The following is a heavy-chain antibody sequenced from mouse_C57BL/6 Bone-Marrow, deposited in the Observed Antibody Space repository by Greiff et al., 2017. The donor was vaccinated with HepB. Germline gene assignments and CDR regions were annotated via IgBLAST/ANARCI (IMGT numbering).Heavy chain of an antibody. CDR2: IHPSDSDT. D-gene: IGHD1-1*01. V-gene: IGHV1-74*01. CDR3: AILFTTVPMDY. J-gene: IGHJ4*01. Sequence: QVQLKQPGAELVKPGASVKVSCKASGYTFTSYWMHWVKQRPGQGLEWIGRIHPSDSDTNYNQKFKGKATLTVDKSSSTAYMQLSSLTSEDSAVYYCAILFTTVPMDYWGQGTSVTVSS. CDR1: GYTFTSYW.